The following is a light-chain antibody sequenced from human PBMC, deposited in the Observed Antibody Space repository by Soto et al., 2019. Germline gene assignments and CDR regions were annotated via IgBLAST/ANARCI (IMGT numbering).Light chain of an antibody. Sequence: EIVLTQSPATLSCSPGERDTLSCRASQSVSSYLVWYQQKPGQAPRLLIYDASNRATGIPARFSGSGSGTDFTLTISGLEPEDFAVYYYQQRSNWLTFGGGTKVEIK. V-gene: IGKV3-11*01. CDR3: QQRSNWLT. CDR2: DAS. J-gene: IGKJ4*01. CDR1: QSVSSY.